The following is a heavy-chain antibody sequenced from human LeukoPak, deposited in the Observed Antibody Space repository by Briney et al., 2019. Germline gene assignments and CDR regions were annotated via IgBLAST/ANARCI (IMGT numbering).Heavy chain of an antibody. CDR1: GFAFSSYA. D-gene: IGHD6-13*01. J-gene: IGHJ4*02. Sequence: GGSLRLSCAASGFAFSSYAMSWVRQAPGKGLEWVSAISGSGGSTYYADSVKGRFTISRDNSKNTLYLQMNSLRAEDTAVYYCAKGPSRNIAAAGTDYWGQGTLVTVSS. V-gene: IGHV3-23*01. CDR2: ISGSGGST. CDR3: AKGPSRNIAAAGTDY.